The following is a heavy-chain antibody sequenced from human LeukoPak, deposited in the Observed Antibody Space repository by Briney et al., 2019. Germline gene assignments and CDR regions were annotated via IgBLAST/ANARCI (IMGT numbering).Heavy chain of an antibody. CDR1: GGSISSSSYY. D-gene: IGHD3-22*01. V-gene: IGHV4-39*07. Sequence: SETLSLTCTVSGGSISSSSYYWGWIRQPPGKGLEWIGSIYYSGSTYYNPPLKSRVTISVDTSKNQFSLKLSSVTAADTAVYYCARDYYDSSGYWNYWGQGTLVTVSS. CDR2: IYYSGST. J-gene: IGHJ4*02. CDR3: ARDYYDSSGYWNY.